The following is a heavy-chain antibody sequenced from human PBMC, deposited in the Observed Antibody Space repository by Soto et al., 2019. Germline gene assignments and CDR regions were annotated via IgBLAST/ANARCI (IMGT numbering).Heavy chain of an antibody. CDR3: ARQCANSGSYSEYLQH. D-gene: IGHD1-26*01. V-gene: IGHV4-39*01. CDR2: VDYSGTT. Sequence: QLQLQESGPGLVKPSETLSLTCTVSGDSISSSTYFWGWIRQPPGKGLEWIGSVDYSGTTYYNTSLRTRSTISVDTSKHQFSRKLSSVSAADKAVYYCARQCANSGSYSEYLQHCGQGTLVNVSS. J-gene: IGHJ1*01. CDR1: GDSISSSTYF.